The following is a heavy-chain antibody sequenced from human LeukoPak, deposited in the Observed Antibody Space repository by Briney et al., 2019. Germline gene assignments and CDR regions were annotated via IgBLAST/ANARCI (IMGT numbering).Heavy chain of an antibody. J-gene: IGHJ4*02. CDR2: ISAYNGNT. D-gene: IGHD2-15*01. CDR3: ARDARVVVAATYDY. CDR1: GYTFTSYG. V-gene: IGHV1-18*01. Sequence: ASVKVSCEASGYTFTSYGISWVRQAPGQGLEWMGWISAYNGNTNYAQKLQGRVTMTTDTSTSTAYMELRSLRSDDTAVYYCARDARVVVAATYDYWGQGTLVTVSS.